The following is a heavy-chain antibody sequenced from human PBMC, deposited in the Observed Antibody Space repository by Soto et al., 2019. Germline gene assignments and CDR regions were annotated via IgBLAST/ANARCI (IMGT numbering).Heavy chain of an antibody. D-gene: IGHD2-15*01. CDR1: GGSISSGGYC. CDR3: ASRHCSGGSCYPMIDY. Sequence: SETLSLTCTVSGGSISSGGYCWSWIRQHPGKGLEWIGYIYYSGSTYYNPSLKSRVTISVDTSKNQFSLKLSSVTAADTAVYYCASRHCSGGSCYPMIDYWGQGTLVTVSS. J-gene: IGHJ4*02. CDR2: IYYSGST. V-gene: IGHV4-31*03.